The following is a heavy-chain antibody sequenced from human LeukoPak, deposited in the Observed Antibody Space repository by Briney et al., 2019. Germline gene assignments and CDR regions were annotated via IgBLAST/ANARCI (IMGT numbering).Heavy chain of an antibody. CDR1: GYTFTKYF. Sequence: ASVKVSCKASGYTFTKYFLHWVRQATGQGLEWMGWINPNGGGTIYAQKFQGRVTMTRDTSINTVYLEVSRLTSDDTAVYYCARDDYGDLQYFENWGQGTPVTVSS. CDR2: INPNGGGT. V-gene: IGHV1-2*02. D-gene: IGHD4-17*01. J-gene: IGHJ4*02. CDR3: ARDDYGDLQYFEN.